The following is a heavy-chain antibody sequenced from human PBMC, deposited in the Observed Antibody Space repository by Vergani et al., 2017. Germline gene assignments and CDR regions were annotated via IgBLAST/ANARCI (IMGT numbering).Heavy chain of an antibody. D-gene: IGHD5-12*01. CDR1: GFTFSSYW. J-gene: IGHJ5*02. CDR3: ARESSGGDDSDWFDP. CDR2: IKQDGSEK. V-gene: IGHV3-7*03. Sequence: EVQLVESGGGLVQPGGSLRLSCAASGFTFSSYWMSWVRQAPGKGLEGVANIKQDGSEKYYVDYVKGRFTISRDNAKNSLYLQMNSLRAEDTAVYYCARESSGGDDSDWFDPWGQGTLVTVSS.